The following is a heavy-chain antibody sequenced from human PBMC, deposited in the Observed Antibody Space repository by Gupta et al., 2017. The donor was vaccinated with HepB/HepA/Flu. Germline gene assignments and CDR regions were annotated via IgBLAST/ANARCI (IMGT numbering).Heavy chain of an antibody. V-gene: IGHV3-30*03. CDR3: TRDWDSSGSSRFDP. CDR1: GFLFSTFA. Sequence: KLEESGGGVVQPGRSLRLSCAASGFLFSTFAIHLVRRAPGKGLEWVAMRANDGNNKYYEDSGKGRFTISRDNSKNTVSLQMDSLRAADTAVYYCTRDWDSSGSSRFDPWGQGTQVTVSS. J-gene: IGHJ5*02. CDR2: RANDGNNK. D-gene: IGHD3-22*01.